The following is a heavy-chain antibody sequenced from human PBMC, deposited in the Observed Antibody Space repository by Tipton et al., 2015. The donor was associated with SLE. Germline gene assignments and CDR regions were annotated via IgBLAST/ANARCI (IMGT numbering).Heavy chain of an antibody. D-gene: IGHD3-9*01. CDR3: AKSDYDFLTGYVAFDI. J-gene: IGHJ3*02. CDR1: GGSFSGYY. CDR2: IYYSGST. Sequence: TLSLTCAVYGGSFSGYYWSWIRQPPGKGLEWIGTIYYSGSTSYNPSLKSRVTISVDTSKSQFSLNVNSVTAADTAVYYCAKSDYDFLTGYVAFDIWGQGTLVTVSS. V-gene: IGHV4-34*01.